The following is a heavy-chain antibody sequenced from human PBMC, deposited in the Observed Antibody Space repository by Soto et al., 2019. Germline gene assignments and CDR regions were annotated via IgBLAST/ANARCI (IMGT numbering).Heavy chain of an antibody. CDR1: GFTFSSYS. CDR2: ISGGGGAT. CDR3: AKVRACNKTRCDDCFDT. V-gene: IGHV3-23*01. D-gene: IGHD1-7*01. J-gene: IGHJ5*02. Sequence: EVRLLESGGDLVQPGGSLRLSCAASGFTFSSYSMSWVRQAPGKGLESLAIISGGGGATFYADSVKGRFTISRDNSKSTLSLQMNTLRPEDTAVYSCAKVRACNKTRCDDCFDTWGQGTQVTVSS.